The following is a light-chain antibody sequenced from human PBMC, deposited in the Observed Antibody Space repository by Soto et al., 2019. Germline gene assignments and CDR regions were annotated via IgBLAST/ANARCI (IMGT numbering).Light chain of an antibody. Sequence: DIPMTQSPSTLSASGGDRVTITCRASHSITSWLAWYQQKPGKAPKVLIYDVSTLGSGVPSRFSGSGSGTEFTLTISSLQPDDFATYYCQPYNNNFGQGTKVEIK. CDR2: DVS. CDR1: HSITSW. CDR3: QPYNNN. V-gene: IGKV1-5*01. J-gene: IGKJ2*01.